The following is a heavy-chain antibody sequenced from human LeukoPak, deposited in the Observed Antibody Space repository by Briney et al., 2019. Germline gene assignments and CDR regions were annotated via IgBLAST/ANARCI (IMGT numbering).Heavy chain of an antibody. V-gene: IGHV1-2*02. Sequence: GASVKVSCKASGYTFTGYYMHWVRQAPGQGLEWMGWINPNSGGTNYAQKFQGRVTITRDTSISTAYMELSRLRSDDTAVYYCARFYCSSTSCEFDYWGQGTLVTVSS. CDR3: ARFYCSSTSCEFDY. CDR1: GYTFTGYY. CDR2: INPNSGGT. D-gene: IGHD2-2*01. J-gene: IGHJ4*02.